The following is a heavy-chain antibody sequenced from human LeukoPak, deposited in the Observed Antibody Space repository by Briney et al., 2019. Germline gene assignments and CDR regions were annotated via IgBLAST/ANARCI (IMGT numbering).Heavy chain of an antibody. CDR2: IYYSGST. CDR1: GGFISSSTYY. CDR3: ARAARQLVRAPFDY. Sequence: SETLSLTCTVFGGFISSSTYYWGWIRQPPGKGLEWIASIYYSGSTYYNPSLESRVTISVDTSKNQFSLKLTSVTAADTVVYYCARAARQLVRAPFDYWGQGTLVTVSS. J-gene: IGHJ4*02. D-gene: IGHD6-6*01. V-gene: IGHV4-39*01.